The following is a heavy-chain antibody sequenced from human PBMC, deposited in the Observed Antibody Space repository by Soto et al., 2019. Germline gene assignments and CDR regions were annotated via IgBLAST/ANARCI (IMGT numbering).Heavy chain of an antibody. CDR1: GFTFSSYA. CDR2: ISYDGSNK. CDR3: ARETVVTARTPVWDY. Sequence: QVQLVESGGGVVQPGRSLRLSCAASGFTFSSYAMHWVRQAPGKGLEWVAVISYDGSNKYYADSVKGRFTISRDTSKNTLYLQMNSLRAEDTAVYYCARETVVTARTPVWDYWGQGTLVTVSS. V-gene: IGHV3-30-3*01. D-gene: IGHD2-21*02. J-gene: IGHJ4*02.